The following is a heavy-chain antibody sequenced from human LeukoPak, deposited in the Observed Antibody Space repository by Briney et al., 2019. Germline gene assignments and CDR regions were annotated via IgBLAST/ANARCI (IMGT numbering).Heavy chain of an antibody. CDR1: GFTFSSYA. D-gene: IGHD4-23*01. J-gene: IGHJ4*02. Sequence: SGGSLRLSCAASGFTFSSYAMHWVRQAPGKGLEWVAVISYVGSNKYYADSVKGRFTISRDNSKNTLYLQMNSLRAEDTAVYYCAREDGGNTQDWGQGTLVTVSS. CDR3: AREDGGNTQD. CDR2: ISYVGSNK. V-gene: IGHV3-30-3*01.